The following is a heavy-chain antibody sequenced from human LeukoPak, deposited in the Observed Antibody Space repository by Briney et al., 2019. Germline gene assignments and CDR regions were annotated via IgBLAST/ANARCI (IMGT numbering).Heavy chain of an antibody. Sequence: SETLSLTCTVSGGSISSYYWSWIRQPAGKGLEWIGRIYTSGSTNYNPSLKSRVTISVDKSKNQFSLKLSSVTAADTAVYYCARSPYDFWSGSHYFDYWGQGTLVTVSS. D-gene: IGHD3-3*01. CDR1: GGSISSYY. J-gene: IGHJ4*02. V-gene: IGHV4-4*07. CDR2: IYTSGST. CDR3: ARSPYDFWSGSHYFDY.